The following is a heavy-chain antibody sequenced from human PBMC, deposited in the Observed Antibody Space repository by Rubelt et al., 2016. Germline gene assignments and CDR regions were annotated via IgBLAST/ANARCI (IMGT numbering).Heavy chain of an antibody. CDR2: INHSGST. CDR3: ARFRCGGSCRPPNFYYYYGMDV. J-gene: IGHJ6*02. CDR1: GGSFSGYY. V-gene: IGHV4-34*01. D-gene: IGHD2-15*01. Sequence: QVQLQQWGAGLLKPSETLSLTCAVYGGSFSGYYWSWIRQPPGKGLEWIGEINHSGSTNYNPSLKSRDTISVDRSKNRFCLKLSSGTGADTAVYYCARFRCGGSCRPPNFYYYYGMDVWGQGTTVTVSS.